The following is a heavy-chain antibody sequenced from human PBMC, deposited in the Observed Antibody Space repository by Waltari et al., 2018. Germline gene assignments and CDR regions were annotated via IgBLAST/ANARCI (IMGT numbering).Heavy chain of an antibody. V-gene: IGHV4-39*01. D-gene: IGHD3-10*01. Sequence: QLQLQQSGPGLVKPSATLSPTCTVSRGSLSAGSFHWGWIRPSPGKGLEWIGSIYYSGNTYYNPSLRSRVSISVDTSTNQFSLKLSSVTAADTAVYYCARTFAYGSGTYNHWGQGSLVTVSS. CDR2: IYYSGNT. J-gene: IGHJ4*02. CDR1: RGSLSAGSFH. CDR3: ARTFAYGSGTYNH.